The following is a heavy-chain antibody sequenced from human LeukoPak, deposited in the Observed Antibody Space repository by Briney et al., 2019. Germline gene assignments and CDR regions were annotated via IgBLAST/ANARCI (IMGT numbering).Heavy chain of an antibody. Sequence: SETLSLTCAVYGGSFSGYYWSWIRQSPGKGLEWIGEINHSGSTNYNPSLKSRVTISVDTSKNQFSLKLSSVTAADTAVYYCARGPRTGDYVRNFDYWGQGTLVTVSS. CDR3: ARGPRTGDYVRNFDY. V-gene: IGHV4-34*01. CDR1: GGSFSGYY. J-gene: IGHJ4*02. D-gene: IGHD4-17*01. CDR2: INHSGST.